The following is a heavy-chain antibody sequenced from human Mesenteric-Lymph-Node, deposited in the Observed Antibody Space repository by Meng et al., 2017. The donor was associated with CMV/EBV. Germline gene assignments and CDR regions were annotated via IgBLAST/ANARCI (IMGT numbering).Heavy chain of an antibody. D-gene: IGHD6-19*01. Sequence: ASVKVSCKASGYTFTGYYIHWVRQAPGQGLEWVGWIAPNSRATNYAQKFQGRVTMTSDTSISIVYMELSSLRSEDTAMYYCARRQEDSSGYFLDWGQGTMVTVSS. CDR2: IAPNSRAT. CDR1: GYTFTGYY. CDR3: ARRQEDSSGYFLD. V-gene: IGHV1-2*02. J-gene: IGHJ4*02.